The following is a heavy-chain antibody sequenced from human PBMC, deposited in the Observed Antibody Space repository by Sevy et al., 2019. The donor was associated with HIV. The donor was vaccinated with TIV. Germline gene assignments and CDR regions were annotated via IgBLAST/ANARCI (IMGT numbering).Heavy chain of an antibody. CDR1: GVSISSSSYD. D-gene: IGHD2-21*01. J-gene: IGHJ4*02. V-gene: IGHV4-39*02. CDR2: IYYSGST. Sequence: SETLSLTCSVSGVSISSSSYDWGWIRQPPGKGLEWIGSIYYSGSTYYNPSLMGRVTVSVDTSKNQFSLNLRSVTAADTAVYYCAREGGIVDRAFDFWGRGTLVTVSS. CDR3: AREGGIVDRAFDF.